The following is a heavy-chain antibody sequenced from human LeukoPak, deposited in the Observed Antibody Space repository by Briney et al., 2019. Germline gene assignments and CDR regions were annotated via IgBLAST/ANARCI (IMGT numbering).Heavy chain of an antibody. CDR3: AKQAHYYYYYYMDV. CDR1: GFTFSSYA. V-gene: IGHV3-23*01. CDR2: ISGSGGGT. Sequence: AGGSLRLSCAASGFTFSSYAMSWVRQAPGKGLEWVSAISGSGGGTYYADSVKGRFTISRDNSKNTLYLQMNSLRAEDTAVYYCAKQAHYYYYYYMDVWGKGTTVTVSS. J-gene: IGHJ6*03.